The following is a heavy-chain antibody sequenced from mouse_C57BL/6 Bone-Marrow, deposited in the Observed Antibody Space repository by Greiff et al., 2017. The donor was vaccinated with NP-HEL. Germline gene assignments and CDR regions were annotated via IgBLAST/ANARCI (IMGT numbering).Heavy chain of an antibody. CDR3: ARDSHYYGSSLWYFDV. CDR2: IRNKANGYTT. CDR1: GFTFTDYY. Sequence: DVMLVESGGGLVQPGGSLSLSCAASGFTFTDYYMSWVRQPPGKALEWLGFIRNKANGYTTEYSASVKGRFTISRDNSQSILYLQMNALRAEDSATYYCARDSHYYGSSLWYFDVWGTGTTVTVSS. D-gene: IGHD1-1*01. V-gene: IGHV7-3*01. J-gene: IGHJ1*03.